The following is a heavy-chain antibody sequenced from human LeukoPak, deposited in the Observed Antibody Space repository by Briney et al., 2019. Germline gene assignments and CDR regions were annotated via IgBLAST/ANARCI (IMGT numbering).Heavy chain of an antibody. CDR2: IWYDGSNK. Sequence: GRSLRLSCAASGFTFSSYGMHWVRQAPGKGLEWVAVIWYDGSNKYYADSVKGRFTISRDNSKNTLYLQMNSLRAEDTAVYCRAREGQLVLNRGVFDYWGQGTLVTVSS. CDR3: AREGQLVLNRGVFDY. CDR1: GFTFSSYG. V-gene: IGHV3-33*01. D-gene: IGHD6-13*01. J-gene: IGHJ4*02.